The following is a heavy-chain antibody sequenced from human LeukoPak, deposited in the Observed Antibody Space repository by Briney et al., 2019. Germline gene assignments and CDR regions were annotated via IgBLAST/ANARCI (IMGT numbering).Heavy chain of an antibody. J-gene: IGHJ4*02. Sequence: ASVKVSCKVSGYTLTELSMHWVRQAPGKGLEWMGGFDPEDGETIYAQKFQGRVTMTEDTSTDTAYMELSSLRSEDTAVYYCATEELSGSYSHLDYWGQGTLVTVSS. D-gene: IGHD1-26*01. CDR2: FDPEDGET. CDR1: GYTLTELS. CDR3: ATEELSGSYSHLDY. V-gene: IGHV1-24*01.